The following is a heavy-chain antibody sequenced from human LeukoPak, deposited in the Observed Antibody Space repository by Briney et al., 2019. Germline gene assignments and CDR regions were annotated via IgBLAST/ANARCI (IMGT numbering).Heavy chain of an antibody. CDR2: IKQDGSEK. V-gene: IGHV3-7*01. CDR3: ARIYDSSGLYAFDI. CDR1: GFTFSSYW. D-gene: IGHD3-22*01. Sequence: GGSLRLSCAASGFTFSSYWMSWVRQAPGKGLEWVANIKQDGSEKYYVDSVKGRFTISRDNAKNSLYLQMNSLRAEDTAVYYCARIYDSSGLYAFDIWGQGTMVTVSS. J-gene: IGHJ3*02.